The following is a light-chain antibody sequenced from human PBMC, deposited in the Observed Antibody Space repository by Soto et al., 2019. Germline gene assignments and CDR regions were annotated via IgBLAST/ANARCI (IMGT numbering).Light chain of an antibody. V-gene: IGKV1-5*01. CDR2: HAS. J-gene: IGKJ1*01. CDR3: QQYNSYS. CDR1: QNINNY. Sequence: DIQMTQSPSSLSASVGDRVTITCQASQNINNYLNWYQQKPGRAPKLLIYHASNLQSGVPSRFSGSGSGTEFTLTISSLQPDDFATYYCQQYNSYSFGQGTKVEIK.